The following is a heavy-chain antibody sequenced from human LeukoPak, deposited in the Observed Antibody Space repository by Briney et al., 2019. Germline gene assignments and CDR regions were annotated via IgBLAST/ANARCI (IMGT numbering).Heavy chain of an antibody. CDR3: ARDGRGSYYRYFQH. CDR1: GDSISSSTDY. D-gene: IGHD1-26*01. Sequence: SETVSLTCTVSGDSISSSTDYWVWIRQPPGKGLEWIGSIFYSGRTFYNASLKSRVTISVDKSKNQFSLKLSSVTAADTAVYYCARDGRGSYYRYFQHWGQGTLVTVSS. V-gene: IGHV4-39*07. CDR2: IFYSGRT. J-gene: IGHJ1*01.